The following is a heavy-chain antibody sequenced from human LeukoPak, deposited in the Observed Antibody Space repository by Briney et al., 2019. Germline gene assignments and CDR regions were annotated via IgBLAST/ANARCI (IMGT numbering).Heavy chain of an antibody. Sequence: GGSLRLSCAASGFTFSSYWMNWVRQAPGKGLEWVSSISSSSSYIYYADSVKGRFTISRDNAKNSLYLQMNSLRAEDTAVYYCARMAGTYYDFWSGYLDYWGQGTLVTVSS. CDR2: ISSSSSYI. CDR1: GFTFSSYW. D-gene: IGHD3-3*01. V-gene: IGHV3-21*01. J-gene: IGHJ4*02. CDR3: ARMAGTYYDFWSGYLDY.